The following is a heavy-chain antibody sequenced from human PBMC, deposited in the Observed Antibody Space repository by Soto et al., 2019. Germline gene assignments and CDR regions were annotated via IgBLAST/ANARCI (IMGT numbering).Heavy chain of an antibody. CDR2: ISSSSSTI. V-gene: IGHV3-48*01. J-gene: IGHJ5*02. CDR1: GFTFSSYS. CDR3: ARALVRDYYDFWSGPPNWFDP. D-gene: IGHD3-3*01. Sequence: ESGGGLVQPGGSLRLSCAASGFTFSSYSMNWVRQAPGKGLEWVSYISSSSSTIYYADSVKGRFTISRDNAKNSLYLQMNSLRAEDTAVYYCARALVRDYYDFWSGPPNWFDPWGQGTLVTVSS.